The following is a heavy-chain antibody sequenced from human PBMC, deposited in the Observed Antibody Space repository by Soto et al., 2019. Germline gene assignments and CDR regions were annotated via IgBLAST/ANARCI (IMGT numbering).Heavy chain of an antibody. CDR1: GASLSTYY. V-gene: IGHV4-59*01. Sequence: QVQLQQSGPRLVKPSETLSLTCTASGASLSTYYWTWIRQFPGKGLEWIGHIHDSGHTNYSPSLESRVTISVDTSKNQFSLTLTSVTAADTAVYYCARVIRGGCFDPWGQGTLVTVSS. J-gene: IGHJ5*02. CDR3: ARVIRGGCFDP. CDR2: IHDSGHT. D-gene: IGHD3-16*01.